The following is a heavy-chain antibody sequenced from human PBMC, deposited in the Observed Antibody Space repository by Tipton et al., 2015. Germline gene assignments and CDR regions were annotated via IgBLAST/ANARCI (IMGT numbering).Heavy chain of an antibody. J-gene: IGHJ4*02. V-gene: IGHV3-23*01. Sequence: GSLRLSCTISGGSVSSGSYYWTWIRQPPGKGLEWVSAISGSGDSTYYADSVRGRFTISRDSSKNTLYLQMNGLRSEDTAVYYCARAETSSVWTVRGYLDYWGPGTLVTVSS. CDR2: ISGSGDST. CDR1: GGSVSSGSYY. CDR3: ARAETSSVWTVRGYLDY. D-gene: IGHD6-19*01.